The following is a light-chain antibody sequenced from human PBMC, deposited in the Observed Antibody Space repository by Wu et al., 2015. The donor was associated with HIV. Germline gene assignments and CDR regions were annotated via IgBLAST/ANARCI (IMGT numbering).Light chain of an antibody. CDR1: HDINNF. J-gene: IGKJ1*01. CDR2: SAS. Sequence: DIQMTQSPSSLSASIGDRVTITCRASHDINNFLAWYQQKAGQVPRLLIFSASTLFSGVPSRFSGSGSGTDFTLTIDSLQPEDVATYYCQNYDAVPRTFGQGTTVEI. V-gene: IGKV1-27*01. CDR3: QNYDAVPRT.